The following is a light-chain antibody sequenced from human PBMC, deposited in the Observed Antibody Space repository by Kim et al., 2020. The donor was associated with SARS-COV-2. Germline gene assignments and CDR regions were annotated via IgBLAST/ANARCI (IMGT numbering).Light chain of an antibody. CDR1: SSDVGSYTR. J-gene: IGLJ1*01. Sequence: GQSIPISCTGTSSDVGSYTRVSWYQQPPGTAPKLVIYEVSNRPTGVPDRFFGSKSGNTASLTISGLQAEDEADYYCSSYANSDTFVFGSGTKVTVL. CDR2: EVS. V-gene: IGLV2-18*02. CDR3: SSYANSDTFV.